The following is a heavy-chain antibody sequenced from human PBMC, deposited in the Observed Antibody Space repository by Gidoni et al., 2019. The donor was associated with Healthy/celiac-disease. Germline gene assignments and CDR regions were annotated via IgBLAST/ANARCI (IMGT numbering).Heavy chain of an antibody. CDR3: ARENIDYGDYLFDY. V-gene: IGHV1-18*04. CDR2: ISAYNGNT. J-gene: IGHJ4*02. Sequence: QVQLVQPGAEVKKPGASVTVSCKASAYTFTSYGISWMRQAAGQGLEWMGWISAYNGNTNCAKKVQGRVTMTTDTSTSTAYMELRSLRSDDTAVYYCARENIDYGDYLFDYWGQGTLVTVSS. CDR1: AYTFTSYG. D-gene: IGHD4-17*01.